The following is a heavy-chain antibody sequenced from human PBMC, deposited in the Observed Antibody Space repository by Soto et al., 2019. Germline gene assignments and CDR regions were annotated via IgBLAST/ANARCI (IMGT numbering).Heavy chain of an antibody. D-gene: IGHD4-4*01. CDR2: ISGSGIST. V-gene: IGHV3-23*01. Sequence: PWWSLRLSCSASVFTFSTYPMSWVRQAPGKGLEWVSGISGSGISTYYTDSVKGRFTISRDNSKNTVFLQMNSLRDEDTAVYYCVKPPVITASYYYYDMDVWGQGTTVTVSS. CDR3: VKPPVITASYYYYDMDV. CDR1: VFTFSTYP. J-gene: IGHJ6*02.